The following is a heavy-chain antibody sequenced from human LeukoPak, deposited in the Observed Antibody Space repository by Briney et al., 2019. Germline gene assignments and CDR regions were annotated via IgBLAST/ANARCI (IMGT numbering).Heavy chain of an antibody. J-gene: IGHJ5*02. CDR1: GFRFDDYA. CDR3: AKASGSGSFSNWFDP. D-gene: IGHD3-10*01. Sequence: GRSLRLSCAASGFRFDDYAMHWVRHAPGKGLEWVSGISWNSGSIGYADSVKGRFTISRDNAKNSLYLQMNSLRAEDMALYYCAKASGSGSFSNWFDPWGQGTLVTGSS. V-gene: IGHV3-9*03. CDR2: ISWNSGSI.